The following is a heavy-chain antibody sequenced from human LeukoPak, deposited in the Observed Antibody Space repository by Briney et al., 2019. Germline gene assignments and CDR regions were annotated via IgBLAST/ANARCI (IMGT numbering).Heavy chain of an antibody. J-gene: IGHJ4*02. CDR1: GGSISNHY. CDR2: IHYGGNT. D-gene: IGHD5-24*01. V-gene: IGHV4-59*11. Sequence: PSETLSLTCTVSGGSISNHYWSWIRQPSGKGLEWIGYIHYGGNTDYNPSLKGRLTIPVDTSKNQFSLKLSSVTAADTAVYYCVRRGDGYPYYFDYWGQGTLVTVSS. CDR3: VRRGDGYPYYFDY.